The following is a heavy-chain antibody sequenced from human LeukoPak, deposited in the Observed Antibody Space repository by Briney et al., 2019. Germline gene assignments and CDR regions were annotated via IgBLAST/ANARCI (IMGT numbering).Heavy chain of an antibody. CDR3: ARESGYGSGSYYNSALGY. CDR2: IYYSGST. J-gene: IGHJ4*02. D-gene: IGHD3-10*01. Sequence: ASETLSLTCTVSVGSIRSYYWSWIRQPPGKGLEWIGYIYYSGSTNYNPSLKSRVTISVDTSKNQFSLKLSSVTAADTAVYYCARESGYGSGSYYNSALGYWGQGTLVTVSS. V-gene: IGHV4-59*01. CDR1: VGSIRSYY.